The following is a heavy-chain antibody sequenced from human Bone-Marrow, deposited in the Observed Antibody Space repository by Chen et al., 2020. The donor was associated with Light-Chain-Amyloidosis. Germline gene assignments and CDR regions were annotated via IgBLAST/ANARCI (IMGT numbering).Heavy chain of an antibody. CDR1: GFTFSDYW. D-gene: IGHD5-12*01. CDR3: ARSPTVATQAFDI. V-gene: IGHV3-7*01. J-gene: IGHJ3*02. Sequence: EVQLVESGGGLVQPGWSLRLSCAASGFTFSDYWMNWVRQAPGKGLEWVANIRQAGNEKYYVDSVNDRFTISRDNAKRSLYLQMDSLRADDTAVYYCARSPTVATQAFDIWGQGTMVIVS. CDR2: IRQAGNEK.